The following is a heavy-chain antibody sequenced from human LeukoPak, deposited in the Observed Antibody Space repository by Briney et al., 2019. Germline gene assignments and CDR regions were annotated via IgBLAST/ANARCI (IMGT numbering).Heavy chain of an antibody. CDR2: IYSGGST. Sequence: GGSLRLSCAASGFTVSSNYMSWVRQAPGKGLEWVSVIYSGGSTYYADSVKGRFTISRDIPKKTLYLQMDSLRAEDTAVYYCARDGLAAAGFDYWGQGTLVTVSS. V-gene: IGHV3-66*01. CDR3: ARDGLAAAGFDY. J-gene: IGHJ4*02. CDR1: GFTVSSNY. D-gene: IGHD6-13*01.